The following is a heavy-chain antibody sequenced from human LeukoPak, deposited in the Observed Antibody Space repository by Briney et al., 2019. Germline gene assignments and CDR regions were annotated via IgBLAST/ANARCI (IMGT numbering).Heavy chain of an antibody. J-gene: IGHJ4*02. V-gene: IGHV3-33*01. CDR1: GFSFSNFG. Sequence: PGGSLRLSCAASGFSFSNFGMHWVRQTPGKGLEWVALIWSDARKTHYADSVMGRFTISRDNSENTLYLQMNSLRVEDTAVYYCVKGGKGFNFGAHWGQETRVTVSS. CDR3: VKGGKGFNFGAH. CDR2: IWSDARKT. D-gene: IGHD3-10*01.